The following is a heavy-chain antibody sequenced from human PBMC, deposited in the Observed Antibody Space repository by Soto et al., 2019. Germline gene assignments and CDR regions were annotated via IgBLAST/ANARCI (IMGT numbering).Heavy chain of an antibody. CDR3: ARFPYSGSYYWFDP. CDR2: ISGTSTNT. D-gene: IGHD1-26*01. CDR1: GFTFSNYA. J-gene: IGHJ5*02. Sequence: PGGSLRLSCGASGFTFSNYAMSWVRQAPGKGLEWVSTISGTSTNTYYADSVKGRFAISRDNSKNTLYLQMNSLRADDTAIYYCARFPYSGSYYWFDPWGQGTLVTVSS. V-gene: IGHV3-23*01.